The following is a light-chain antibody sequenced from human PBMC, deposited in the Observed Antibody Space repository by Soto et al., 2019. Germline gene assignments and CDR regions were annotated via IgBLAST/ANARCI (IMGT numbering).Light chain of an antibody. J-gene: IGKJ4*01. CDR1: QSISRSD. V-gene: IGKV3-20*01. CDR3: QQYGSSPT. Sequence: VLTQSPGTVSLSPGESATLSCRASQSISRSDLAWYQHRPGQSPRLLIYATSSRATGIPDRFTGGGAGTGFTLTISRLEPEDSAVYYCQQYGSSPTFGGGTKVEIK. CDR2: ATS.